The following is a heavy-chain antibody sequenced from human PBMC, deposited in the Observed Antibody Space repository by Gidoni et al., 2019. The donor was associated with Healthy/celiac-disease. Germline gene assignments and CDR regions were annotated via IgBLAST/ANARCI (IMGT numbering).Heavy chain of an antibody. CDR3: ARSGGYSYGEDAFDI. D-gene: IGHD5-18*01. V-gene: IGHV3-48*02. J-gene: IGHJ3*02. CDR2: ISSSSSTI. Sequence: EVQLVESGGGLVQPGGSLRLSCAASGFTFSSYSMNWVRQAPGRGLEWVSYISSSSSTIYYADSVKGRFTISRDNAKNSLYLQMNSLRDEDTAVYYCARSGGYSYGEDAFDIWGQGTMVTVSS. CDR1: GFTFSSYS.